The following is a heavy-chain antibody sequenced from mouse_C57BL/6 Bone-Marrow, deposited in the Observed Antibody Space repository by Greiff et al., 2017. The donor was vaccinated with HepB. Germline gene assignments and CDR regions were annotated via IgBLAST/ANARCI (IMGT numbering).Heavy chain of an antibody. Sequence: QVQLQQSGAELVKPGASVKLSCKASGYTFTSYWMQWVKQRPGQGLEWIGEIDPSDSYTNYNQKFKGKATLTVDTSSSTAYMQLSSLTSEDSAVYYCLTGTWFAYWGQGTLVTVSA. CDR1: GYTFTSYW. CDR3: LTGTWFAY. V-gene: IGHV1-50*01. J-gene: IGHJ3*01. D-gene: IGHD4-1*01. CDR2: IDPSDSYT.